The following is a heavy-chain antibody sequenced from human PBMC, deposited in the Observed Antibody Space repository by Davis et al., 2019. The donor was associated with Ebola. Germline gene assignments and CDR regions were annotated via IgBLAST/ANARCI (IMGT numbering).Heavy chain of an antibody. J-gene: IGHJ4*02. CDR2: IYYSGST. CDR1: GGSFSGYY. D-gene: IGHD2/OR15-2a*01. CDR3: ARGPSIAGFDY. V-gene: IGHV4-59*12. Sequence: MPSETLSLTCAVYGGSFSGYYWSWIRQPPGKGLEWIGYIYYSGSTNYNPSLKSRVTISVDTSKNQFSLKLSSVTAADTAVYYCARGPSIAGFDYWGQGTLVTVSS.